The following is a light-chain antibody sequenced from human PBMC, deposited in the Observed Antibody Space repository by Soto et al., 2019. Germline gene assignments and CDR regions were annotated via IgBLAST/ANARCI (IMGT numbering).Light chain of an antibody. Sequence: QSALTQPASVSGSPGQSITISCTGTSSDVVRYNLVSWYQQHAGKAPKLLIYEDTKRPSRVSNRFSGSKSGNTASLTISGLQAEDAADYYCFSYAGDNTWVFGGGTKLTVL. V-gene: IGLV2-23*01. CDR1: SSDVVRYNL. CDR3: FSYAGDNTWV. CDR2: EDT. J-gene: IGLJ2*01.